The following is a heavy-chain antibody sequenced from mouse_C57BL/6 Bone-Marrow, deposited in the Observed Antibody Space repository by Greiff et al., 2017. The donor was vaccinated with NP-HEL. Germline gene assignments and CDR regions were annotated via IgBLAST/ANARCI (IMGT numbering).Heavy chain of an antibody. CDR2: IYPGNSDT. J-gene: IGHJ3*01. CDR3: TPIYYDYDWFAY. CDR1: GYTFTSYW. V-gene: IGHV1-5*01. Sequence: EVQLQQSGTVLARPGASVKMSCKTSGYTFTSYWMHWVKQRPGQGLEWIGAIYPGNSDTSYNQKFKGKAKLTAVTSASTAYMELSSLTNEDSAVYSCTPIYYDYDWFAYWGQGTLVTVSA. D-gene: IGHD2-4*01.